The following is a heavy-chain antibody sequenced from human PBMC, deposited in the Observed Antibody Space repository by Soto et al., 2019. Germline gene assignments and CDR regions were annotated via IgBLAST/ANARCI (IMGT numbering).Heavy chain of an antibody. CDR2: IYYSGST. CDR3: ARTYYYDSSGYYFDY. J-gene: IGHJ4*02. V-gene: IGHV4-59*08. Sequence: QVQLQESGPGLVKPSETLSLTCTVSGGSISSYYWSWIRQPPGKELEWIGYIYYSGSTNYNPSLKSRVTISVDTSKNQFSLKLSSVTAADTAVYYCARTYYYDSSGYYFDYWGQGTLVTVSS. D-gene: IGHD3-22*01. CDR1: GGSISSYY.